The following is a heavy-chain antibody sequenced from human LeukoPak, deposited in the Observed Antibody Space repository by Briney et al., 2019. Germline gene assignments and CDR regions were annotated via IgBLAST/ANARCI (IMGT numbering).Heavy chain of an antibody. V-gene: IGHV4-4*02. Sequence: SETLSLTCAVSGGSISGSNWWSWVRQPPGKGLEWIVGIYHDGSTNYNPSLQSPAPISVDKSKNQFSLKLSSVTAADTAVYYCARGSYYDYVWGSYFDYWGQGTLVTVSS. CDR1: GGSISGSNW. J-gene: IGHJ4*02. CDR2: IYHDGST. CDR3: ARGSYYDYVWGSYFDY. D-gene: IGHD3-16*01.